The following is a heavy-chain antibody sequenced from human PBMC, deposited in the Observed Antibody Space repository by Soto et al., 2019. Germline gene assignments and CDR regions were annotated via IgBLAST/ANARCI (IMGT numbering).Heavy chain of an antibody. CDR1: GGSISSGGYY. CDR2: IYYSGST. D-gene: IGHD5-18*01. V-gene: IGHV4-61*08. CDR3: ARHRYSYGVYYFDY. J-gene: IGHJ4*02. Sequence: SETLSLTCTVSGGSISSGGYYWSWIRQHPGKGLEWIGYIYYSGSTNYNPSLTSRVTISVDTSKNQFSLKLSSVTAADTAVYYCARHRYSYGVYYFDYWGQGTLVTVPQ.